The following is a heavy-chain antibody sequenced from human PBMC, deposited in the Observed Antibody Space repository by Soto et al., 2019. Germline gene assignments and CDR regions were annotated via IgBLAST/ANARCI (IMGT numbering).Heavy chain of an antibody. V-gene: IGHV3-30*18. CDR3: AKDRRPGYCSSASCPLSYYGMDV. CDR1: GFTFSGCG. Sequence: PGGSLRLSCAASGFTFSGCGMHWARQAPGKGLEWLAVISYGGTSKYHADSVKGRFTISRDNSQNTLYLQMNSLRAEDTAVYFCAKDRRPGYCSSASCPLSYYGMDVWGQGTTVTVSS. D-gene: IGHD2-2*01. CDR2: ISYGGTSK. J-gene: IGHJ6*02.